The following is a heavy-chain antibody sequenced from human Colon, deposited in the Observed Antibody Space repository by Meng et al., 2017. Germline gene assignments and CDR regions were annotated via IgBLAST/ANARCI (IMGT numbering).Heavy chain of an antibody. Sequence: QVTLLGSGPGLVNPSGHLPLPCAVSGGSITPNSYWSWVRQSPEKGLEWIGQIDHRGDPYYNPSLKSRVTMSVDRSKSQVSLQLTSVTAADTAVYYCARHGGYYQDYWGQGTLVTVSS. D-gene: IGHD4-23*01. CDR2: IDHRGDP. CDR1: GGSITPNSY. CDR3: ARHGGYYQDY. J-gene: IGHJ4*02. V-gene: IGHV4-4*02.